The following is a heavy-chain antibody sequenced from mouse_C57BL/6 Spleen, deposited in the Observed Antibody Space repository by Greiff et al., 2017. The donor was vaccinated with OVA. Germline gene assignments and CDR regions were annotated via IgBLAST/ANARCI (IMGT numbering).Heavy chain of an antibody. CDR1: GFTFSDYG. V-gene: IGHV5-17*01. D-gene: IGHD3-2*02. CDR3: ARRTAQAPYYFDY. Sequence: EVQRVESGGGLVKPGGSLKLSCAASGFTFSDYGMHWVRQAPEKGLEWVAYISSGSSTIYYADTVKGRFTISRDNAKNTLFLQMTSLRSEDTAMYYGARRTAQAPYYFDYWGQGTTLTVSS. CDR2: ISSGSSTI. J-gene: IGHJ2*01.